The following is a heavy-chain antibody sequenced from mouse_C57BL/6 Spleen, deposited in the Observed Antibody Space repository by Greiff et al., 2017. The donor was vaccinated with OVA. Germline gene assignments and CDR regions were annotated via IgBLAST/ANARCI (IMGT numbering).Heavy chain of an antibody. CDR3: ARELGRWYFDV. D-gene: IGHD4-1*01. V-gene: IGHV5-16*01. J-gene: IGHJ1*03. CDR2: INYDGSST. Sequence: EVKVVESEGGLVQPGSSMKLSCTASGFTFSDYYMAWVRQVPEKGLEWVANINYDGSSTYYLDSLKSRFIISRDNAKNILYLQMSSLKSEDTATYYCARELGRWYFDVWGTGTTVTVSS. CDR1: GFTFSDYY.